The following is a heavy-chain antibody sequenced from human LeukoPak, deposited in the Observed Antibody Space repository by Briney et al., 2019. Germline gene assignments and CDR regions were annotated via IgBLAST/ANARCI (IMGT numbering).Heavy chain of an antibody. J-gene: IGHJ6*03. Sequence: SETLSLTCSISGYSFSSGPYWAWIRQPPGKGLEWIATIHHSGSTFYNPSLKSRAIISLDTSKNQFSLKLSSVTAADTAVYYCARQTPTRIAAAGTSWYYYYMDVWGKGTTVTISS. V-gene: IGHV4-38-2*02. D-gene: IGHD6-13*01. CDR2: IHHSGST. CDR1: GYSFSSGPY. CDR3: ARQTPTRIAAAGTSWYYYYMDV.